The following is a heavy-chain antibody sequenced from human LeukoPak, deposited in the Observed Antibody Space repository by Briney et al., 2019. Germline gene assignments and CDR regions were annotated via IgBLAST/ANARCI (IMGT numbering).Heavy chain of an antibody. D-gene: IGHD3/OR15-3a*01. CDR2: ISGSGGST. CDR3: AKDLIHSYYDFLTGFYPGGGGYYFDY. V-gene: IGHV3-23*01. CDR1: GFTFSSYG. J-gene: IGHJ4*02. Sequence: GGSLRLSCAASGFTFSSYGMSWVRQAPGKGLEWVSAISGSGGSTYYADSVKGRFTISRDNAKNSLYLQMNSLRAEDTAVYYCAKDLIHSYYDFLTGFYPGGGGYYFDYWGQGTLVTVSS.